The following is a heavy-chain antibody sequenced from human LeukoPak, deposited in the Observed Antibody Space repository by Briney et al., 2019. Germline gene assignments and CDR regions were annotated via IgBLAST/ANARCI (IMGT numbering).Heavy chain of an antibody. J-gene: IGHJ4*02. Sequence: PGGSLRLSCAASGFTFTNYGMSWVRQAPGKGLEWVSAISGSGGSTYYADSVKGRFTISRDNSKNTLYLQMNSLRAEDTAVYYCAKGASGLWFGELTLWGQGTLVTVSS. CDR2: ISGSGGST. CDR3: AKGASGLWFGELTL. V-gene: IGHV3-23*01. D-gene: IGHD3-10*01. CDR1: GFTFTNYG.